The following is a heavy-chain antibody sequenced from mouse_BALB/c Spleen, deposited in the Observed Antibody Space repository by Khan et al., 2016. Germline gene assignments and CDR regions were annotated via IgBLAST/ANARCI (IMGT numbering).Heavy chain of an antibody. V-gene: IGHV1-20*02. CDR2: ISPYNGDT. Sequence: VQLKESGPELVKPGASVKISCKASDYSFTAYFMNWVMQSHGKSLEWIGRISPYNGDTFYNQKFKGKATLTVDKSSSTVHMELRSLASEDSAVYYCARSGEYGTFAYWGQGTLVTVSA. J-gene: IGHJ3*01. CDR3: ARSGEYGTFAY. CDR1: DYSFTAYF. D-gene: IGHD1-1*01.